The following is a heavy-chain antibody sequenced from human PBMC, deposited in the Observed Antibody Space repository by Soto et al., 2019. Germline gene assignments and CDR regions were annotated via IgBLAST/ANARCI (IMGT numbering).Heavy chain of an antibody. CDR2: LSSDGFGA. Sequence: EVHLEESGGGLVQPGGSLRLSCAASGFSLSPYWMHWVRQVPGRGLEWVARLSSDGFGAAYADSVKGRFFISRDIARNTLSLQMNSLRADDAAVYYCARDLGGPDYWGRGTSVTVSS. J-gene: IGHJ4*02. V-gene: IGHV3-74*03. D-gene: IGHD3-16*01. CDR1: GFSLSPYW. CDR3: ARDLGGPDY.